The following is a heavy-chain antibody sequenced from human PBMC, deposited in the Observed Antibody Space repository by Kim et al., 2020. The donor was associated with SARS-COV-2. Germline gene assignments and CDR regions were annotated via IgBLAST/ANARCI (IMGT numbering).Heavy chain of an antibody. CDR3: ARERSYYDILTGYYTYYFDY. V-gene: IGHV7-4-1*02. J-gene: IGHJ4*02. CDR1: GYTFTSYS. CDR2: INTNTGNP. D-gene: IGHD3-9*01. Sequence: ASVKVSCKASGYTFTSYSMNWVRQAPGQGLEWMGWINTNTGNPSYAQGFTGRFVFSLDTSVNTAYLQISSLKAEDTAVYYCARERSYYDILTGYYTYYFDYWGQGTLLTVSS.